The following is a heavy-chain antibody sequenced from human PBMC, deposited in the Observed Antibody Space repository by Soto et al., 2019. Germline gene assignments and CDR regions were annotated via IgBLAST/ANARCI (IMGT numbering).Heavy chain of an antibody. J-gene: IGHJ6*02. CDR1: GYTFTSYG. CDR3: ARTYYYILTGYFFYYYHGMDV. V-gene: IGHV1-18*01. D-gene: IGHD3-9*01. Sequence: QVQLVQSGAEVKKPGASVKVSCKASGYTFTSYGISWVRQAPGQGLEWMGWISAYNGNTNYAQKLQGRVTMTTDTSPSTDYMELRSLRSDDTAVYYCARTYYYILTGYFFYYYHGMDVWGQGTTVTVYS. CDR2: ISAYNGNT.